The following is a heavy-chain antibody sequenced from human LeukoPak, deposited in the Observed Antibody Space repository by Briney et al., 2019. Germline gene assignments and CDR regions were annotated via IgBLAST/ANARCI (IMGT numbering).Heavy chain of an antibody. Sequence: GSLRLSCSASGFTFSSYAMHWVRQAPGKGLEYVSAISSNGGSTYYADSVKGRFTISRDNSKNTLYLQMSSLRAEDTAVYYCARLAAAGNYYYYGMDVWGQGTTVTVSS. V-gene: IGHV3-64D*09. CDR2: ISSNGGST. CDR1: GFTFSSYA. CDR3: ARLAAAGNYYYYGMDV. J-gene: IGHJ6*02. D-gene: IGHD6-13*01.